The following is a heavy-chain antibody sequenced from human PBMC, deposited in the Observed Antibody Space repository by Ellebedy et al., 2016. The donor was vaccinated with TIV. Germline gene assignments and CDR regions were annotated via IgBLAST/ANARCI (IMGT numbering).Heavy chain of an antibody. J-gene: IGHJ4*02. CDR1: GFTFNSHA. V-gene: IGHV3-30-3*01. D-gene: IGHD2-21*02. CDR2: ISFDGSNK. CDR3: ARALGGGDCY. Sequence: GGSLRLSXAASGFTFNSHAMHWVRQAPGKGLEWVAVISFDGSNKYYADSVKGRFTISRDNSKNTLYLQMNSLRAEDTAVYYCARALGGGDCYWGQGTLVTVSS.